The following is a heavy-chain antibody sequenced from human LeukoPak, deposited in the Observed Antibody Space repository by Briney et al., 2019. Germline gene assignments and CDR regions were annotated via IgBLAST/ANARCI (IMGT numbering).Heavy chain of an antibody. V-gene: IGHV3-30-3*01. Sequence: QPGRSLRLSCAASGFTFSSYAMHWVRQAPGKGLEWVAVISYDGSNKYYADSVKGRFTISRDNSKNTLYLQMNSLRAEDTAVYYCARAGVAVAGTPTFYWGQGTLVTVSS. J-gene: IGHJ4*02. CDR1: GFTFSSYA. D-gene: IGHD6-19*01. CDR2: ISYDGSNK. CDR3: ARAGVAVAGTPTFY.